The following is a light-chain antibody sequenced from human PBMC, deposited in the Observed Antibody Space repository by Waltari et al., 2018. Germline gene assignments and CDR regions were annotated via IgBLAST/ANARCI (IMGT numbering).Light chain of an antibody. CDR3: QHYVRLPAT. Sequence: EIVLTQAPGALSLSPGESATRSCRAGQRVGRTLAWYQPKPGQAPSLLRYGASSRATGTPDRFSGSGSGTDFSLTISRLEPEDFAVYYCQHYVRLPATFGQGTKVEIK. CDR1: QRVGRT. J-gene: IGKJ1*01. CDR2: GAS. V-gene: IGKV3-20*01.